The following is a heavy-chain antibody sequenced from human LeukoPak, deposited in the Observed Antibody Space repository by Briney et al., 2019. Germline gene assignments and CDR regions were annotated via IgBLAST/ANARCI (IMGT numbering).Heavy chain of an antibody. V-gene: IGHV3-30*18. CDR3: AKAVGFGEAYGMDV. Sequence: PGRSLRLSCAASGFTFSSYGMHWVRQAPGKGLEWVAVISYDGSNKYYADSVKGRFSISRDNSKNTLYLQMNSLGPEDTAVYYCAKAVGFGEAYGMDVWGQGTTVTVSS. CDR1: GFTFSSYG. CDR2: ISYDGSNK. J-gene: IGHJ6*02. D-gene: IGHD3-10*01.